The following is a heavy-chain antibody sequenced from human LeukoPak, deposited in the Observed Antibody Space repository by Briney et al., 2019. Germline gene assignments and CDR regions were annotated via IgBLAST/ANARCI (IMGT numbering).Heavy chain of an antibody. D-gene: IGHD7-27*01. V-gene: IGHV4-34*01. CDR1: GGSLSGYY. J-gene: IGHJ3*02. Sequence: SETLSLTCAVYGGSLSGYYWSWIRQPPGKGLEWIGEITRSGSTTYKSSLKSRVTISVDTSKNQFFLKLTSVTDADTAVYYCARWGSGAFDIWGHGTKVTVSS. CDR2: ITRSGST. CDR3: ARWGSGAFDI.